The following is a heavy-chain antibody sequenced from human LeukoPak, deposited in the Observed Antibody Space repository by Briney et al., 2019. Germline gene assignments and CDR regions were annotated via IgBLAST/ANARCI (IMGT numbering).Heavy chain of an antibody. CDR2: ISHSGSP. CDR3: ARQGSSSWYNYFDY. J-gene: IGHJ4*02. D-gene: IGHD6-13*01. V-gene: IGHV4-4*02. CDR1: GGFIINGKW. Sequence: SGTLSLTCGVSGGFIINGKWWSWVRQPPGKGLEWIGEISHSGSPNYNPSLKGRLTISVDTAKNQISLKLSSVTAADTAVYYCARQGSSSWYNYFDYWGQGTLVTVSS.